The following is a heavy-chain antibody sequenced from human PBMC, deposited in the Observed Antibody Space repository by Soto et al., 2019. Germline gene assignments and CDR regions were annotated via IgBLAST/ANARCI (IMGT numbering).Heavy chain of an antibody. CDR1: GYTFTSYD. CDR3: ARVSRTDRKRWFDP. V-gene: IGHV1-8*01. J-gene: IGHJ5*02. Sequence: GASVKVSCKASGYTFTSYDINWVRQATGQGLEWMGWMNPNSGNTGYAQKFQGRVTMTRNTSISTAYMELSSLRSEDTAVYYCARVSRTDRKRWFDPWGQGTLVTVSS. D-gene: IGHD1-1*01. CDR2: MNPNSGNT.